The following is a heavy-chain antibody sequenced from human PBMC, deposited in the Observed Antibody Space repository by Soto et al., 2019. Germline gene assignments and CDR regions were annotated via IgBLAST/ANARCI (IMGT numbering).Heavy chain of an antibody. V-gene: IGHV1-69*06. CDR1: GGTYSSYA. CDR3: ATNLNPTMMTWFDP. Sequence: SVNVSRKASGGTYSSYAISWVRQAPGQGLEWMGGIIPIFDTINYAQRFQGRVTITADNSTSTTYMELSSLRSEDTAVYYCATNLNPTMMTWFDPWGQGTLVTVSS. D-gene: IGHD3-16*01. J-gene: IGHJ5*02. CDR2: IIPIFDTI.